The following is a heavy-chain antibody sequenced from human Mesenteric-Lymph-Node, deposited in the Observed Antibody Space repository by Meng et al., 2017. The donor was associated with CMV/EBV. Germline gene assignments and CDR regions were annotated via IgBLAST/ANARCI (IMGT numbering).Heavy chain of an antibody. CDR2: MSYSGST. Sequence: VQLQESGPGLVKPSETLSLTCTVSGGSFSSYPWSWFRQPPGKGLEWVGYMSYSGSTNYNPSLKSRITMSLDTSKNQFSLELSSVTAADTAVYYCGRDNWGSIDYWGQGTLVTVSS. CDR3: GRDNWGSIDY. D-gene: IGHD7-27*01. V-gene: IGHV4-59*13. J-gene: IGHJ4*02. CDR1: GGSFSSYP.